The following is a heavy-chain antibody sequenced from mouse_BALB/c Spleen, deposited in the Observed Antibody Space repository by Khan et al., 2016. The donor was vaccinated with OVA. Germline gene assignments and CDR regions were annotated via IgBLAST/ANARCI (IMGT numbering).Heavy chain of an antibody. J-gene: IGHJ4*01. CDR3: ARSLYYSYGYALDC. CDR2: ISSTGST. Sequence: EVQLQESGPGLVKPSQSLSLTCTVTGYSITSDYAWNWLRQFPGNKLEWMGYISSTGSTSYNPSLKSRISITRDTSKNQFFLQLKSVTTEDTATYYGARSLYYSYGYALDCWGRGTSVTVSS. D-gene: IGHD2-14*01. CDR1: GYSITSDYA. V-gene: IGHV3-2*02.